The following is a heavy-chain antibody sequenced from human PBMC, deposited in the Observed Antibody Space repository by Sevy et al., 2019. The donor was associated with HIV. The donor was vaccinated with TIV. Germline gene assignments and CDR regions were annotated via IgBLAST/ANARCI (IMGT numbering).Heavy chain of an antibody. Sequence: ASVKVSCKASGYTFTGYYMHWVRQAPGQGLEWMGWINPNSGGTNYAQKFQGWVTMTRDTSISTAYMELSRLRSDDTAVYYCARDGRDSSSWNNAFDIWGQGTMVTVSS. CDR3: ARDGRDSSSWNNAFDI. CDR2: INPNSGGT. CDR1: GYTFTGYY. J-gene: IGHJ3*02. V-gene: IGHV1-2*04. D-gene: IGHD6-13*01.